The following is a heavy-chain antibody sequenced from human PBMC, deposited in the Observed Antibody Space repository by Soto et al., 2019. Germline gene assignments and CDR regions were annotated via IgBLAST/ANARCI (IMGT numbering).Heavy chain of an antibody. V-gene: IGHV1-69*06. CDR1: RVIFNGDA. D-gene: IGHD1-26*01. CDR3: ARSSGSYSPTFFDH. Sequence: SVKVSCKPSRVIFNGDAISWVRQAPGQGLEWMGGVLGVFGTANYAQKFQGRVTITADKSTTTAYMELRSLRSEDTAVYYCARSSGSYSPTFFDHWGQGTLVTVSS. CDR2: VLGVFGTA. J-gene: IGHJ4*02.